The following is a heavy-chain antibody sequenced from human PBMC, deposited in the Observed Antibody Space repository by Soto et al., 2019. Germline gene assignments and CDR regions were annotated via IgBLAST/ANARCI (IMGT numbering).Heavy chain of an antibody. Sequence: PSETLSLTCAVSGGSISSNNWWSWVRQPPGKGLEWIGEIYHSGSTNYNPSLKSRVIISLHKSNNQFSLNLSSVTAADTAVYYCARALWGPAGHINWFDPWGQGTLVTVSS. D-gene: IGHD2-2*01. CDR2: IYHSGST. CDR1: GGSISSNNW. V-gene: IGHV4-4*02. J-gene: IGHJ5*02. CDR3: ARALWGPAGHINWFDP.